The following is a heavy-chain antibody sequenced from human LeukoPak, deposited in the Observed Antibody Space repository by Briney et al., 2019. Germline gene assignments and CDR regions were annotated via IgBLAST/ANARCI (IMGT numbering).Heavy chain of an antibody. CDR3: ASAAVNAFDI. Sequence: GGSLRLSCAASGFTFDDYAMHWVRQAPGKGLEWVSGISWNSGSIGYADSVKGRFTISRDNAKSSLYLQMNSLRAEDTALYYCASAAVNAFDIWGQGTMVTVSS. CDR1: GFTFDDYA. V-gene: IGHV3-9*01. CDR2: ISWNSGSI. J-gene: IGHJ3*02. D-gene: IGHD6-13*01.